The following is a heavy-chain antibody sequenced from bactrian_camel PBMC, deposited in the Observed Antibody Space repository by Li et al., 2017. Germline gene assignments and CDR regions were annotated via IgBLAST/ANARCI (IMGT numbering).Heavy chain of an antibody. CDR3: AAVGPYDARVRLTFWGCGFNY. CDR2: TYAALNRT. J-gene: IGHJ4*01. Sequence: HVQLVESGGGSVQTGGSLRLSCVVSGHSHGSNCMGWFRQAPGKEREIVAATYAALNRTHYVDSVKGRFTISQDNVNNTVYLQMNSLKPEDTAVYYCAAVGPYDARVRLTFWGCGFNYWGQGTQVTVS. D-gene: IGHD4*01. V-gene: IGHV3-3*01. CDR1: GHSHGSNC.